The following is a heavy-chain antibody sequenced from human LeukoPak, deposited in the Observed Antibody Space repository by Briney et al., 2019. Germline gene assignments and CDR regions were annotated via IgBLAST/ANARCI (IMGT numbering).Heavy chain of an antibody. CDR3: ARQAPMVRGVISRGFDY. J-gene: IGHJ4*02. V-gene: IGHV5-51*01. Sequence: GESLKISCKGSGYSFTSYWIGWVRQMPGKGLEWMGIIYPGDSDTRYSPSFQGQVTISADKSISTAYLQWSSLKASDTAMYYCARQAPMVRGVISRGFDYWGQGTLVTVSS. CDR2: IYPGDSDT. CDR1: GYSFTSYW. D-gene: IGHD3-10*01.